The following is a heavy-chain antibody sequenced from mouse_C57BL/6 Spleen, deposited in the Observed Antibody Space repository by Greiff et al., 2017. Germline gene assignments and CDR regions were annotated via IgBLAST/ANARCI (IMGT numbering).Heavy chain of an antibody. CDR1: GSPFPEFT. CDR3: ARHEVYGPAMDY. Sequence: VQLQQSGAELVNPGASVMLPCKAPGSPFPEFTLHWVKQRSGLGLVWSGWFYPGSGSRKYNEKFKDKVNLTADKSSSTVYMELSRLTSEDSAVYFCARHEVYGPAMDYWGQGTSVTVSS. D-gene: IGHD1-1*01. J-gene: IGHJ4*01. V-gene: IGHV1-62-2*01. CDR2: FYPGSGSR.